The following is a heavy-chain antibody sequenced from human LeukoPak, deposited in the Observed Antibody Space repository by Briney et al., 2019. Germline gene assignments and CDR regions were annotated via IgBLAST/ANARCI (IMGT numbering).Heavy chain of an antibody. J-gene: IGHJ6*03. CDR1: GYTFTGYY. CDR2: INPNSDGT. Sequence: GASVKVSCKASGYTFTGYYIHWVRQAPGQGLEWMGWINPNSDGTNYTQKFQDRVTMTRDTSISTASMVLSRLRSDDTAVYYCARDGIVLLPPAIWSIESGYESDSYYYMDVWGKGTTVTVSS. V-gene: IGHV1-2*02. CDR3: ARDGIVLLPPAIWSIESGYESDSYYYMDV. D-gene: IGHD2-2*01.